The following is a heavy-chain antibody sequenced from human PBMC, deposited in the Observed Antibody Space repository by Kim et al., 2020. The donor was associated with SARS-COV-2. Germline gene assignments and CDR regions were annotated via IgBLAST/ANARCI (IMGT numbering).Heavy chain of an antibody. V-gene: IGHV3-48*03. CDR3: ARGPYGGSYKLTYFDH. CDR2: IRSSGTTI. J-gene: IGHJ4*02. CDR1: GFTFSVYE. Sequence: GGSLRLSCAASGFTFSVYEMNWVRQTPGKGLEWVAYIRSSGTTIYYADSVKGRFTISRDNAKDSLYLQMNSLRVEDTAIYYCARGPYGGSYKLTYFDHWGQGTLVTVSS. D-gene: IGHD1-26*01.